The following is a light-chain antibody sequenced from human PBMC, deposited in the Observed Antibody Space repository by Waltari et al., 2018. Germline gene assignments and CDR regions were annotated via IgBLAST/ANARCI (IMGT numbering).Light chain of an antibody. J-gene: IGLJ2*01. Sequence: QSVLTQPPSVSGAPGQRVTISCTGSSSNIGAGSDVLWYQQLPGTAPKLLIYGNTNRPSGVPDRFSGPKSGTSASLAITGLQVDDEADYYCQSYDSSLSAVVFGGGTKLTVL. V-gene: IGLV1-40*01. CDR1: SSNIGAGSD. CDR2: GNT. CDR3: QSYDSSLSAVV.